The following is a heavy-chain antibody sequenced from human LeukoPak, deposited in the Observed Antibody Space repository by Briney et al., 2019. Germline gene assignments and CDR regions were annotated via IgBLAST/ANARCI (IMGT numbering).Heavy chain of an antibody. V-gene: IGHV3-9*01. CDR2: ISWNSGSI. Sequence: PGRSLRLSCAASGFTFDDYAMHWVRQAPGKGLEWVSGISWNSGSIGYADSVKGRFTISRDNAKNSLYLQMNSLRAEDTALYYCAKDIDYYGSGSYCNYWGQGTLVTVSS. CDR1: GFTFDDYA. CDR3: AKDIDYYGSGSYCNY. D-gene: IGHD3-10*01. J-gene: IGHJ4*02.